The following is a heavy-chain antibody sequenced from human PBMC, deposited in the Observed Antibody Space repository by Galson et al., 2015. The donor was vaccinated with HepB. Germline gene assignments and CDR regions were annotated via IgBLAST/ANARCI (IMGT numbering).Heavy chain of an antibody. Sequence: SLRLSCAASGFTFSSSGMHWVRQAPGKGLEWVAVISNDGNKKYYADSVKGRFTISRDNSKNTLYLQMNSLGAEDTAMYYCARRYGSAWNLGYWDQGTLVIVSS. CDR1: GFTFSSSG. CDR3: ARRYGSAWNLGY. D-gene: IGHD6-19*01. CDR2: ISNDGNKK. V-gene: IGHV3-30*03. J-gene: IGHJ4*02.